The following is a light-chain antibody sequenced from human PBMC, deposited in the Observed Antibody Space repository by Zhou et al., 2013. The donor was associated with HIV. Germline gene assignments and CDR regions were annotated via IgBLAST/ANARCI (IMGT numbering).Light chain of an antibody. Sequence: DIQMTQSPSSLSASVGDRVTITCQASQDITKFLKWYQQKPGKAPKLLIYDASNLETGVPSRFSGSGSGTEFTLSISSLQPEDFATYYCQQANSFPWTFGQGTKVEVK. V-gene: IGKV1-33*01. CDR1: QDITKF. CDR2: DAS. CDR3: QQANSFPWT. J-gene: IGKJ1*01.